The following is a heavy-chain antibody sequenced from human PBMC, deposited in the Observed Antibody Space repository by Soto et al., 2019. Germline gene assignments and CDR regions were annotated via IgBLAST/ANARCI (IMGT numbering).Heavy chain of an antibody. CDR1: GGSISSVDYY. CDR2: IYYSGST. V-gene: IGHV4-30-4*02. J-gene: IGHJ5*01. Sequence: PSDTLSLTCTVSGGSISSVDYYWSWIRQPPGKGLELIGYIYYSGSTYYNPSLTSRVTISVDTSKKQFSLKLSSVTAADTALYYCARQTTYSRSWYYXWGHGTLLTVSX. CDR3: ARQTTYSRSWYYX. D-gene: IGHD6-13*01.